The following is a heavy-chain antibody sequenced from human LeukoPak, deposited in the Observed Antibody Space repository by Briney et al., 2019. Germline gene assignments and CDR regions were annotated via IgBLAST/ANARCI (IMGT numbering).Heavy chain of an antibody. CDR1: GGSISSYY. CDR3: ARVGRGDYTWGSYSFDY. CDR2: IPYSGST. V-gene: IGHV4-59*01. Sequence: SETLSLTCTVSGGSISSYYWSWIRQPPGKGLEWIGYIPYSGSTNYNPSLMSRVTISVDTSKNQFSLKLSSVTAADTAVYYCARVGRGDYTWGSYSFDYWGQGTLVTVSS. D-gene: IGHD3-16*01. J-gene: IGHJ4*02.